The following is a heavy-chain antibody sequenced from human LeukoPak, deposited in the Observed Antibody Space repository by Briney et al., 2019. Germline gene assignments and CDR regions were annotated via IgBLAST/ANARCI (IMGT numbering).Heavy chain of an antibody. V-gene: IGHV3-72*01. Sequence: GGSLRLSCAASGFTFSDYYMDLVRQAPGTGLEWLARSRNKANSYTTEYAASVEGRFTISRDDSKNSLYLQMSSLKTDDTAVYYCVRGHWGFDNWGQGTLVTVSS. CDR3: VRGHWGFDN. D-gene: IGHD7-27*01. CDR1: GFTFSDYY. CDR2: SRNKANSYTT. J-gene: IGHJ4*02.